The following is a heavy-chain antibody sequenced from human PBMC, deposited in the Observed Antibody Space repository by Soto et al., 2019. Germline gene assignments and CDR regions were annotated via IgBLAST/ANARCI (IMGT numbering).Heavy chain of an antibody. J-gene: IGHJ4*02. CDR3: TASADDTFIEY. Sequence: GGSLRLSCSASGFTFSGSAMHWVRQASGKGLEWVGRIRNKANNYATAYAASVKGRFTISRDDSKNTAYLQMNSLKSEDTAVYYCTASADDTFIEYWAQGSLVTVSS. CDR2: IRNKANNYAT. D-gene: IGHD5-12*01. CDR1: GFTFSGSA. V-gene: IGHV3-73*01.